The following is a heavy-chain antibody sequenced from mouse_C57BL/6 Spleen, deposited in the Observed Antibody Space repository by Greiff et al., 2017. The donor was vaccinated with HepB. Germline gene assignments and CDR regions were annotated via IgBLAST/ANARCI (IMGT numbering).Heavy chain of an antibody. CDR3: ARSGPYAMDY. CDR2: IAPSDSET. J-gene: IGHJ4*01. V-gene: IGHV1-52*01. Sequence: QVQLQQSGAELVRPGSSVKLSCKASGYTFTCYWMLWVQQRPIQGLEWIGNIAPSDSETHYNQKFKVMATLTVDKSSGTAYMQLSSRTSEDSAVYYCARSGPYAMDYWGQGTSVTVSS. CDR1: GYTFTCYW. D-gene: IGHD3-1*01.